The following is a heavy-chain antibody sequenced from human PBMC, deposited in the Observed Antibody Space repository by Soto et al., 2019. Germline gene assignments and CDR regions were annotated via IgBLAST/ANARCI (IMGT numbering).Heavy chain of an antibody. V-gene: IGHV1-69*13. CDR2: IIPIFGTA. J-gene: IGHJ5*02. CDR1: GGTFSSYA. CDR3: ARGTDCISTSCYDGGWFDP. D-gene: IGHD2-2*01. Sequence: SVKVSCKASGGTFSSYAISWVRQAPGQGLEWMGGIIPIFGTANYAQKFQGRVTITADESTSTAYMELSSLRSEDTAVYYCARGTDCISTSCYDGGWFDPWGQGTLVTVSS.